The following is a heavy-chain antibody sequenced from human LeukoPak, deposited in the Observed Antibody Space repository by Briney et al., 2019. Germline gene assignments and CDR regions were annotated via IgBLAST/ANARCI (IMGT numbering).Heavy chain of an antibody. J-gene: IGHJ4*02. CDR3: ARESAGSLGALDY. Sequence: PGRSLRLSCAASGFTFSTYGMHWVRQAPGKGLEWVAVTWYDGSNKYYADSVKGRFTISRDHSKNTLYLQMDSLSAEDTAVYYCARESAGSLGALDYWGQGTLVIVSS. D-gene: IGHD1-26*01. V-gene: IGHV3-33*01. CDR1: GFTFSTYG. CDR2: TWYDGSNK.